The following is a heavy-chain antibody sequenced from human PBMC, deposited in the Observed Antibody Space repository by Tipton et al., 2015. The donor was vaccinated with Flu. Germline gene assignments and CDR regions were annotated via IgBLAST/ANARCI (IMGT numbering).Heavy chain of an antibody. J-gene: IGHJ5*02. CDR1: DFNFKDYA. CDR2: IGSSGNDI. V-gene: IGHV3-21*06. CDR3: VREVRGDTIFGLVNWFDP. D-gene: IGHD3-3*01. Sequence: GSLRLSCAGSDFNFKDYAMNWVRQAPGKGLEWVACIGSSGNDISYGDSVKGRFTISRDNAKDTVYLQMNSLRAEDTAVYYCVREVRGDTIFGLVNWFDPWGQGTLVTVSS.